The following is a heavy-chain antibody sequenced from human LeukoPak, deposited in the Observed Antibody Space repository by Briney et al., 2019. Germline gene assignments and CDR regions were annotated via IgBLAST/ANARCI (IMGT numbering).Heavy chain of an antibody. CDR2: ISSSSSTI. D-gene: IGHD6-13*01. CDR1: GFTFSSYS. V-gene: IGHV3-48*01. Sequence: PGGSLRLSCAASGFTFSSYSMNWVRQAPGKGLEWVSYISSSSSTIYYADSVKGRFTISRDNAKNSLYLQMNSLRAEDTAVYYCARDGSYSSSSLGGVRPFDYWGQGTLVTVSS. CDR3: ARDGSYSSSSLGGVRPFDY. J-gene: IGHJ4*02.